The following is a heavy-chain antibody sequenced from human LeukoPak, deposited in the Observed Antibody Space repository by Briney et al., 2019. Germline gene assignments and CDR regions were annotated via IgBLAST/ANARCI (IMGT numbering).Heavy chain of an antibody. CDR3: ARDLRIVGAAGDAFDI. V-gene: IGHV3-74*01. Sequence: GGSLRLSCVASGFTFSSYWMHWVRQDPRKGLVWVSRINGDGRNINYADSVKGRFTISRDNAKNSLYLQMNSLRAEDTALYHCARDLRIVGAAGDAFDIWGQGTMVTVSS. J-gene: IGHJ3*02. CDR2: INGDGRNI. CDR1: GFTFSSYW. D-gene: IGHD1-26*01.